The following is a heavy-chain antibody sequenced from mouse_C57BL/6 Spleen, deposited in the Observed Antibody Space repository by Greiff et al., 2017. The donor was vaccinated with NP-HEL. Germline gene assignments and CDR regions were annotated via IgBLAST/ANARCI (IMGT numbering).Heavy chain of an antibody. J-gene: IGHJ2*01. D-gene: IGHD1-1*01. CDR2: IYPRSGNT. V-gene: IGHV1-81*01. CDR1: GYTFTSYG. CDR3: ARSGDYYGNY. Sequence: QVQLKESGAELAKPGASVKLSCKASGYTFTSYGISWVKQRTGQGLEWIGEIYPRSGNTYYNEKFKGKATLTADKSSSTAYMELRSLTSEDSAVYFCARSGDYYGNYWGQGTTLTVSS.